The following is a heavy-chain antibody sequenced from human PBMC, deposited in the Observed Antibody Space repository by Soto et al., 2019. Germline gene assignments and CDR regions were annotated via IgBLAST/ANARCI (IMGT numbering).Heavy chain of an antibody. V-gene: IGHV4-31*03. CDR3: ARATGAPPYYYYYMDV. CDR1: GGSISSGGYY. CDR2: IYYSGST. J-gene: IGHJ6*03. Sequence: QVQLQESGPGLVKASQTLSLTCTVSGGSISSGGYYWSWIRQHPGKVLEWIGYIYYSGSTYYNPSLKSRVTISVDTSKNQCSLKLSSVTAADTAVYYCARATGAPPYYYYYMDVWGKGTTVTVSS.